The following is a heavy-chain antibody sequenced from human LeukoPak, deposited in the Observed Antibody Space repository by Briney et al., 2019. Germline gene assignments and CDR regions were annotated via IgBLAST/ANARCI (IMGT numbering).Heavy chain of an antibody. CDR3: ARDRGFYGAGSYKEYFQH. CDR1: GFTFSSYA. Sequence: GGSLRLSCAASGFTFSSYAMSWVRQAPGKGLEWVSAISGSGGSTYYADSVKGRFTISRDNSKNTLYLQMNSLRAEDTAVYSCARDRGFYGAGSYKEYFQHWGQGTRVTVSS. D-gene: IGHD3-10*01. V-gene: IGHV3-23*01. J-gene: IGHJ1*01. CDR2: ISGSGGST.